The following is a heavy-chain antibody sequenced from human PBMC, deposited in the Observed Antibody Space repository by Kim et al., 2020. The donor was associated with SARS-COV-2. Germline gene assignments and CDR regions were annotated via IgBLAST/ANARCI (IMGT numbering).Heavy chain of an antibody. V-gene: IGHV3-48*03. CDR2: INSIGNTI. J-gene: IGHJ4*02. CDR1: GFTFSSYE. CDR3: ARARDQYFDY. D-gene: IGHD2-21*02. Sequence: GGSLRLSCAASGFTFSSYEMNWVRQAPGKGLEWVSYINSIGNTIYYADSVKGRFTISRDNAKNSLYLQMNSLRAEDTAVYYCARARDQYFDYWGQGTLVTVSS.